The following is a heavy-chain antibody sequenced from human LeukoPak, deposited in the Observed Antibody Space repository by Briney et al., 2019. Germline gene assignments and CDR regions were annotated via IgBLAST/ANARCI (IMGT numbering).Heavy chain of an antibody. J-gene: IGHJ4*02. CDR3: TRDLTGPDY. CDR2: INNDGSST. V-gene: IGHV3-74*01. D-gene: IGHD7-27*01. CDR1: GFTFSSYW. Sequence: GGSLRLSCAASGFTFSSYWINWVRQAPGKGLVWVSRINNDGSSTNYADSVKGRFTISRYNAKNTLYLQMNSLRDEDTAVYYCTRDLTGPDYWGQGTLVTVSS.